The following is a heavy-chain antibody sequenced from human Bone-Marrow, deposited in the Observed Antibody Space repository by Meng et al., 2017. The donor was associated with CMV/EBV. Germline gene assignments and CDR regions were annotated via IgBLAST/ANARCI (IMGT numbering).Heavy chain of an antibody. CDR3: ARRGYCSSTSCFDY. D-gene: IGHD2-2*01. CDR1: GFTFSNAW. CDR2: IYSGGST. V-gene: IGHV3-53*01. J-gene: IGHJ4*02. Sequence: GESLKISCAASGFTFSNAWMSWVRQAPGKGLEWVSVIYSGGSTYYADSVKGRFTISRDNSKNTLYLQMNSLRAEDTAVYYCARRGYCSSTSCFDYWGQGKLVTVSS.